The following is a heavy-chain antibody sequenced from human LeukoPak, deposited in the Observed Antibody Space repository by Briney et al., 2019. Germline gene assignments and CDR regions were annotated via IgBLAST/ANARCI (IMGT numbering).Heavy chain of an antibody. V-gene: IGHV3-15*07. CDR2: IESKTDGGTT. D-gene: IGHD2-15*01. CDR1: GFTFSNAW. CDR3: TTDLLD. J-gene: IGHJ4*02. Sequence: GGSLRLSCAASGFTFSNAWMNWVRQAPGKGLEWVGRIESKTDGGTTDYAAPVKGRFTISRDDSKNTLYLQMNSLKTEDTAVYYCTTDLLDWGQGTLVTVSS.